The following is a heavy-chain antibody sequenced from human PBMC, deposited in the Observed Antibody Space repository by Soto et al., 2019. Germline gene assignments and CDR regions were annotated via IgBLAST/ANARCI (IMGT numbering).Heavy chain of an antibody. CDR1: GGTISSFS. D-gene: IGHD3-9*01. V-gene: IGHV3-48*01. CDR2: ISSSSSTI. CDR3: ARDSMTGLNWFDP. Sequence: PWGSLRLPCTASGGTISSFSMHWVRKAQGKGLEWVSYISSSSSTIYYADSVKGRFTISRDNAKNSLYLQMNSLRAEDTAVYSCARDSMTGLNWFDPWGQGTLVTVSS. J-gene: IGHJ5*02.